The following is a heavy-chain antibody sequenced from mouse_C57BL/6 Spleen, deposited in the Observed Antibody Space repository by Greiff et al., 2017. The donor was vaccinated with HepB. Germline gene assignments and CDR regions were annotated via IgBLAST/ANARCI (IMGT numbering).Heavy chain of an antibody. J-gene: IGHJ1*03. CDR2: INPSNGGT. D-gene: IGHD1-1*01. Sequence: QVQLQQPGTELVKPGASVKLSCKASGYTFTSYWMHWVKQRPGQGLEWIGNINPSNGGTNYNEKFKSKATLTVDKASSTAYMQLSSLTSEDSAVYYCARWGVITTVVATPYWYFDVWGTGTTVTVSS. V-gene: IGHV1-53*01. CDR1: GYTFTSYW. CDR3: ARWGVITTVVATPYWYFDV.